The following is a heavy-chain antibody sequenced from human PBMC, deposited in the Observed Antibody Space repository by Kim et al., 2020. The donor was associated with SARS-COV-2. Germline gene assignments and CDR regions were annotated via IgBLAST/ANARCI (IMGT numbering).Heavy chain of an antibody. CDR1: GYTFTGYY. Sequence: ASVKVSCKASGYTFTGYYMHWVRQAPAQGLEWMGWINPNSGGTNYAQKVQGRVTMTKDTSISTDYMELSRLRADDTAVYYWARDRKEYELLWFGEVYYYYVMDVWGQGPPVTLSS. J-gene: IGHJ6*02. V-gene: IGHV1-2*02. CDR2: INPNSGGT. D-gene: IGHD3-10*01. CDR3: ARDRKEYELLWFGEVYYYYVMDV.